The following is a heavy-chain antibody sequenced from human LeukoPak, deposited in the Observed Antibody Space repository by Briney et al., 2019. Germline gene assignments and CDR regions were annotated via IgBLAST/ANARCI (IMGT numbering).Heavy chain of an antibody. CDR1: GGSISSYY. CDR2: IYTSGST. J-gene: IGHJ6*03. Sequence: SETLSLTCTVSGGSISSYYWSWIRQPAGKGLEWIGRIYTSGSTNYNPSLKSRVTMLVDTSKNQFSLKLSSVTAADTAVYYCARESEGIAVAGTPDYYYYYYMDVWGKGTTVTISS. V-gene: IGHV4-4*07. CDR3: ARESEGIAVAGTPDYYYYYYMDV. D-gene: IGHD6-19*01.